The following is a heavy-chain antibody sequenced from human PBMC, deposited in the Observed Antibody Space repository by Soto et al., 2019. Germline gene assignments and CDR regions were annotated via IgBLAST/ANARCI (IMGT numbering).Heavy chain of an antibody. D-gene: IGHD3-3*01. J-gene: IGHJ4*02. CDR3: ARELGSIFDVDC. V-gene: IGHV3-30*04. CDR1: GFTFNNYA. Sequence: QVQLVESGGGVVQPGTSLRLSCAASGFTFNNYAMHWVRQAPGKGLDWVAVISNDERQKYYADSVKGRFTISRDNSQNVLYLQVNSLRAEDTALYYCARELGSIFDVDCWGQGTLVTVSS. CDR2: ISNDERQK.